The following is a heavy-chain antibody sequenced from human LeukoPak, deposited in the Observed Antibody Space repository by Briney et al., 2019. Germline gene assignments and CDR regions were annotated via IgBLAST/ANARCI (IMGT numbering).Heavy chain of an antibody. Sequence: KPSETLSLTCTVSRGSISNYYWNWIRQPAGKGLEWIGRIYSSGATNYNPSLKSRVTMSVDTSNNQFSLELSSVTAADTAMYYCARDPFRSSFDSWGQGTLVTVSS. CDR1: RGSISNYY. J-gene: IGHJ4*02. V-gene: IGHV4-4*07. CDR3: ARDPFRSSFDS. D-gene: IGHD1-26*01. CDR2: IYSSGAT.